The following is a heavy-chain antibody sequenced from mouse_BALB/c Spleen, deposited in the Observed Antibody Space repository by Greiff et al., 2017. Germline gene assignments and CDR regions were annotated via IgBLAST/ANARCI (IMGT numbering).Heavy chain of an antibody. Sequence: VQLQQSGAELVKPGASVKLSCTASGFNIKDTYMHWVKQRPEQGLAWIGRIDPANGNTKYDPKFQGKATITADTSSNTAYLQLSSLTSEDTAVYYCARWGIFFYAMDYWGQGTSVTVSS. CDR1: GFNIKDTY. J-gene: IGHJ4*01. V-gene: IGHV14-3*02. CDR2: IDPANGNT. CDR3: ARWGIFFYAMDY.